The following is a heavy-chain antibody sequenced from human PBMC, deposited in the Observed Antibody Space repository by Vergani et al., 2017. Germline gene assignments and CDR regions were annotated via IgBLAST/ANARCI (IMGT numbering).Heavy chain of an antibody. J-gene: IGHJ4*02. V-gene: IGHV4-39*01. Sequence: QLQLQESGPGLVKPSETLSLTCTVSGGSISSSSYYWGWIRQHPGKGLEWIGSIYYSGSTYYNPSLKSRVTISVDASKNHFSLKLSSVTAAASAVYYCARHRLRSSGWYDPFDYWGQGTLVTVSS. CDR1: GGSISSSSYY. D-gene: IGHD6-19*01. CDR2: IYYSGST. CDR3: ARHRLRSSGWYDPFDY.